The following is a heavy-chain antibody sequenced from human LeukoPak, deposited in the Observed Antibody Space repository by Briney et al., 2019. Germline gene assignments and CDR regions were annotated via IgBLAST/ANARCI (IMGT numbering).Heavy chain of an antibody. J-gene: IGHJ4*02. Sequence: NPGGSLRLSCTASGFTFSSYAMSWARHAPGKGLEWVSPISGSGGSTYYADSVKGRFTISRDNSKNTLYLQMNSLRAEDTAVYYCAKVTMTTVTQFDYWGQGTLVTVSS. V-gene: IGHV3-23*01. D-gene: IGHD4-17*01. CDR1: GFTFSSYA. CDR3: AKVTMTTVTQFDY. CDR2: ISGSGGST.